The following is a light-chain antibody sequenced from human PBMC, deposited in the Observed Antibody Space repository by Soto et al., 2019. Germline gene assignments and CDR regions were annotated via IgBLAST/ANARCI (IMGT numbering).Light chain of an antibody. Sequence: QAVVTQPASVSGSPGQSITISCTGTSSDVGSYPYVSWYQQHPGKAPKLMIYDVNSRPSGVSNRFSGSTSGNTASLTISGLQAEYESDYYCGSYTTSSTVVFGGGTKLTVL. CDR2: DVN. J-gene: IGLJ2*01. CDR1: SSDVGSYPY. CDR3: GSYTTSSTVV. V-gene: IGLV2-14*03.